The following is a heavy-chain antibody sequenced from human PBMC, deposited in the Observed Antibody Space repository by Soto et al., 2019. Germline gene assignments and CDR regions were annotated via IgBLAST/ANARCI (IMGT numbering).Heavy chain of an antibody. CDR2: IMYSGYS. CDR1: GDSLTNYY. D-gene: IGHD3-10*01. V-gene: IGHV4-59*08. J-gene: IGHJ6*02. CDR3: ARHGFGPLHGLVDV. Sequence: QVQLQESGPGLVKPSETLSLTCTVSGDSLTNYYCSWFRQPPGKGLEWIGYIMYSGYSAYNLSLKRRVTMSMDTSKTQFSLMLESVTATDTAVYYCARHGFGPLHGLVDVWGQGTTVLVSS.